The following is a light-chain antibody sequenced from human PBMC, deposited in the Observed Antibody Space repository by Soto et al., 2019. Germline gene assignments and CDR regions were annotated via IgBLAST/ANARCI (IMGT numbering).Light chain of an antibody. CDR2: GAS. CDR3: QQYGSSPWT. Sequence: EIVLTQSPGTLSLSPGERATLSCRASQSVGSSYLAWYQQKPGQAPRLLIYGASSRATGIPDRFSGSGSGTDFPLTISRLEPEDFAVYYCQQYGSSPWTFGQGTKAEIK. J-gene: IGKJ1*01. V-gene: IGKV3-20*01. CDR1: QSVGSSY.